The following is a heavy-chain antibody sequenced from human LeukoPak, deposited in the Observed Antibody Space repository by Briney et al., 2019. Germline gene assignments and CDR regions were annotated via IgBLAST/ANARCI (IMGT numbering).Heavy chain of an antibody. CDR3: AREACTNGVCLYPYYYYMDV. CDR1: GFTFDDYA. Sequence: PGRSLRLSCAASGFTFDDYAMHWVRQAPGKGLEWVSGISWNSGSIGYADSVKGRFTISRDNAKNSLYLQMNSLRAEDTALYYCAREACTNGVCLYPYYYYMDVWGKGTTVTISS. D-gene: IGHD2-8*01. J-gene: IGHJ6*03. V-gene: IGHV3-9*01. CDR2: ISWNSGSI.